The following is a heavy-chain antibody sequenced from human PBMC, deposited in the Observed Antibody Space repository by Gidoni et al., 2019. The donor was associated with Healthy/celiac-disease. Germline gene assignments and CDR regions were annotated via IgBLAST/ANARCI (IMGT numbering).Heavy chain of an antibody. J-gene: IGHJ6*02. V-gene: IGHV3-74*01. D-gene: IGHD4-17*01. CDR3: ASYGDYYYYYGMDV. CDR1: GFNCSSYW. Sequence: EVQLVESGGGLVQPGGSLRLSCAASGFNCSSYWMHWVRQAPGKGLVWVSRINSDGSSTSYADSVKGRFTISRDNAKNTLYLQMNSLRAEDTAVYYCASYGDYYYYYGMDVWGQGTTVTVSS. CDR2: INSDGSST.